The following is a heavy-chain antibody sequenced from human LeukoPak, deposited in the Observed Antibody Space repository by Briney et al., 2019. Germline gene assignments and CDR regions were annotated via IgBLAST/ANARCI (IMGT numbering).Heavy chain of an antibody. Sequence: GGSLRLSCAASGFTFSSYSMKWVRQAPGKGLEWVSSISSSSSYIYYADSVKGRFTISRDNAKNSLYLQMNSLRAEDTAVYYCARDGYSGYFHYYYGIDVWGQGTTVTVSS. CDR1: GFTFSSYS. CDR3: ARDGYSGYFHYYYGIDV. CDR2: ISSSSSYI. D-gene: IGHD5-12*01. V-gene: IGHV3-21*01. J-gene: IGHJ6*02.